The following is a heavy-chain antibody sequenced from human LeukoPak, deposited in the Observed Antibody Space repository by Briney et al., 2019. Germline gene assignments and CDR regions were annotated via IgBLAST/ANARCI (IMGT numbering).Heavy chain of an antibody. Sequence: GGSLRLSCAASVSSNYMSWVRQAPGKGLEWVSLTHSDGTTYYADSVKGRFTISRDNSKNSLYLQMNPLRAEDTAVYYCARGENGIGAAFHIWGQGTMVTVSS. CDR1: VSSNY. CDR3: ARGENGIGAAFHI. CDR2: THSDGTT. D-gene: IGHD3-16*01. V-gene: IGHV3-53*01. J-gene: IGHJ3*02.